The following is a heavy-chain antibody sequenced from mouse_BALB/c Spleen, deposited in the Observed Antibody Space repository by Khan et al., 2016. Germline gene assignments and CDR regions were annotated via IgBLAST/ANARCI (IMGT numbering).Heavy chain of an antibody. J-gene: IGHJ4*01. V-gene: IGHV9-1*02. Sequence: QIQLVQSGPELKKPGETVKISCKASGYTFTNYGMNWVKQAPGKGLKWMGWINTYTGEPTYADDFKGRFAFSLETSASTAYLQLNNLKNEDMATYFCARGDYGLAMDYWGQGTSVTVSS. CDR3: ARGDYGLAMDY. D-gene: IGHD1-2*01. CDR1: GYTFTNYG. CDR2: INTYTGEP.